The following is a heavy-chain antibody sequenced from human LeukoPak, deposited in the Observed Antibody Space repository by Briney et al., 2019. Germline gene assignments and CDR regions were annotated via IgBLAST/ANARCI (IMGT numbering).Heavy chain of an antibody. D-gene: IGHD3-22*01. Sequence: PGGSLRLSCTASGFSFSNYAMSWVRQAPARGPEWVSSLRGNGETFSADSVKGRCTLSRDNSKNTLDLQMNSLRAEDTAVYYCAKRDNNDYYTGLHVFDIWGQGTMVTVSS. J-gene: IGHJ3*02. CDR1: GFSFSNYA. CDR3: AKRDNNDYYTGLHVFDI. V-gene: IGHV3-23*01. CDR2: LRGNGET.